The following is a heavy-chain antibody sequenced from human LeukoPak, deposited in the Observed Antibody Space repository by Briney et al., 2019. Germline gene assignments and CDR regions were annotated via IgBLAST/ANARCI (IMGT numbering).Heavy chain of an antibody. J-gene: IGHJ4*02. CDR2: ISSSSSYI. V-gene: IGHV3-21*06. CDR3: ARVVGGKGYFDY. CDR1: GFTFSSYS. Sequence: GGSLRLSRSASGFTFSSYSMNWGRPAPGKGLEWVSSISSSSSYIYYADSVKGRFTISSHNHKNSLNLHMHSLRAEDTAVYYCARVVGGKGYFDYWGQGTLVTVS. D-gene: IGHD3-10*01.